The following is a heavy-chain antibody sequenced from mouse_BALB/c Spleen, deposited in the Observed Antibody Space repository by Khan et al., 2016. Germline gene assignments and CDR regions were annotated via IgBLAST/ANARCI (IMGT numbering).Heavy chain of an antibody. V-gene: IGHV1S81*02. CDR2: INPSNGRT. Sequence: QVQLQQPGAELVKPGASVKLSCKASGYTFTSYWMHWVKQRPGQGLEWIGEINPSNGRTNYNEKFKSKATLTVDKSSSTAYMQLSSPASEDCAVYYCARAITRDYWGQGTTLTVSS. J-gene: IGHJ2*01. CDR3: ARAITRDY. D-gene: IGHD6-1*01. CDR1: GYTFTSYW.